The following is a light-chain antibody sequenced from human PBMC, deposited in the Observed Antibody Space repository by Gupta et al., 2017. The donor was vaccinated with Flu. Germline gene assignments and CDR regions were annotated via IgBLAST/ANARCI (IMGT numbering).Light chain of an antibody. CDR2: GAS. CDR1: QSVGSH. Sequence: EIVMTQSPATLSVSPGERATLSCRASQSVGSHLAWYQQKLGQAPRLLIYGASTRATGITARFSGSGDGTEVNLTISSRQSEDFELYYCQQEINGHLMYTFGQGTKLEIK. CDR3: QQEINGHLMYT. V-gene: IGKV3-15*01. J-gene: IGKJ2*01.